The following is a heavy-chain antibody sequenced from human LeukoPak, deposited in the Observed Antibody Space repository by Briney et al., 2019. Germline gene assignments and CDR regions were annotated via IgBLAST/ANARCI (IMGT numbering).Heavy chain of an antibody. CDR3: ARSGVTGFDY. J-gene: IGHJ4*02. D-gene: IGHD2-8*02. CDR2: ISYDGSNK. Sequence: PGRSLRLSCAASGFTFSSYAMHWVRQAPGKGLEWVAVISYDGSNKYYADSVKGRFTISRDNSMNTLYLQMNSLRAEDTAVYYCARSGVTGFDYWGQGTLVTVSS. CDR1: GFTFSSYA. V-gene: IGHV3-30*01.